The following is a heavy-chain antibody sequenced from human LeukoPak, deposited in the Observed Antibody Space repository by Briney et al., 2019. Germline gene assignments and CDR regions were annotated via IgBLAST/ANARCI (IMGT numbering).Heavy chain of an antibody. CDR2: ISGSGGST. V-gene: IGHV3-23*01. J-gene: IGHJ4*02. CDR1: GFTFSSYA. D-gene: IGHD3-22*01. CDR3: AKDRITMIVVVTDY. Sequence: GGSLRLSCAASGFTFSSYAMSWVRQAPGKGLEWVSAISGSGGSTYYADSVKGRFTIYRDNYKNTLYLQMNSLRAEDTAVYYCAKDRITMIVVVTDYWGQGTLVTVSS.